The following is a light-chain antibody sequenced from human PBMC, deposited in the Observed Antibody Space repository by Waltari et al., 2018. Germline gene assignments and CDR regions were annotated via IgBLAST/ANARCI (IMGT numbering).Light chain of an antibody. Sequence: EIVLTQSPGTLSLSPGERATLSCRASQSVRSDFLAWYQQKPGQAPRLLIFGASFRASDIPDRFSGSGSGTEFTLTIRRLEPEDLAVYYCQQYGSPHWTFGQGTKVEIK. J-gene: IGKJ1*01. CDR3: QQYGSPHWT. CDR2: GAS. V-gene: IGKV3-20*01. CDR1: QSVRSDF.